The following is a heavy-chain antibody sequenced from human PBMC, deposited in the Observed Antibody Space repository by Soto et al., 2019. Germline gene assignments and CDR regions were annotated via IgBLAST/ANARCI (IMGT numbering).Heavy chain of an antibody. CDR3: ARVGMVTGYYYYGMDV. J-gene: IGHJ6*02. Sequence: SETLSLTCTVSGGSISSYYWSWIRQPPGKGLEWIGYIYYSGSTNYNPSLKSRVTISVDTSKNQFSLKLSSVTAADTAVYYCARVGMVTGYYYYGMDVWGQGTTVTVSS. D-gene: IGHD1-20*01. CDR1: GGSISSYY. V-gene: IGHV4-59*01. CDR2: IYYSGST.